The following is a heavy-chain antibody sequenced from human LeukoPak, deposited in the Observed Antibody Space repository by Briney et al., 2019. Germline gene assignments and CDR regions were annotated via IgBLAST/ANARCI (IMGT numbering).Heavy chain of an antibody. CDR1: GYSFTTYW. CDR2: IYPADSDV. V-gene: IGHV5-51*01. D-gene: IGHD6-6*01. Sequence: GESLKISCKGSGYSFTTYWIGWVRQMPGKGLEWMGIIYPADSDVEYSPSFQGQVTISADKSISTAYLQWSSLKASDTAMYYCTRRAPGITAGREIDYWGQGTLVTVSS. J-gene: IGHJ4*02. CDR3: TRRAPGITAGREIDY.